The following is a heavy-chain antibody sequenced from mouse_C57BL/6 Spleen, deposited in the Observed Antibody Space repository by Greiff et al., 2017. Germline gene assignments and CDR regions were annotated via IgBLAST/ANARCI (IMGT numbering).Heavy chain of an antibody. D-gene: IGHD2-1*01. CDR1: GFTFSSYA. V-gene: IGHV5-9-1*02. CDR2: ISSGGDYI. J-gene: IGHJ4*01. Sequence: EVMLVESGEGLVKPGGSLKLSCAASGFTFSSYAMSWVRQTPEKRLEWVAYISSGGDYIYYADTVKGRFTISRDNARNTLYLQMSSLKSEDTAMYYCTRVYGNYGGDYWGQGTSVTVSS. CDR3: TRVYGNYGGDY.